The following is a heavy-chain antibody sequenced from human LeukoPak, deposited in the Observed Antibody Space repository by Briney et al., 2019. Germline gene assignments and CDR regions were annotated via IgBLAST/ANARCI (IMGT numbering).Heavy chain of an antibody. CDR3: ARRYYYGSGSSYFDY. CDR2: IYPGDSDT. J-gene: IGHJ4*02. D-gene: IGHD3-10*01. Sequence: GESLKIFCKGSGYSFTSYCIGWVRQMPGKGLEWRGIIYPGDSDTRYSPSFQGQVTISADKSISTAYLQWSSLKASDTAMYYCARRYYYGSGSSYFDYWGQGTLVTVSS. CDR1: GYSFTSYC. V-gene: IGHV5-51*01.